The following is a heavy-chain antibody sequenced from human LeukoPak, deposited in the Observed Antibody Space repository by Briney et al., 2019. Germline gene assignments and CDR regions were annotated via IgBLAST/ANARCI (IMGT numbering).Heavy chain of an antibody. D-gene: IGHD2-2*01. Sequence: GGSLRLPCAASGFTFSSYSMNWVRQAPGKGPEWVSYISSSSSTIYYADSVKGRFTISRDNAKNSLFLQMNSLRAEDTAVYYCARVRCSSNSCFPDYWGQGTLVTVSS. CDR2: ISSSSSTI. V-gene: IGHV3-48*04. CDR1: GFTFSSYS. J-gene: IGHJ4*02. CDR3: ARVRCSSNSCFPDY.